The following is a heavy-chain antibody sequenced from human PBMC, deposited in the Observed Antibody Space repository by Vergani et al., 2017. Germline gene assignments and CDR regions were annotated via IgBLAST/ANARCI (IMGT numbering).Heavy chain of an antibody. CDR1: GSAFSRYA. Sequence: EVQLLESGGRLVQPGGSLRLSCVASGSAFSRYAMSWVRQAPGKGPEWVSGLTASCSGISYADSVRGRFTISRDNSKNTLFLQMDSLRAEDTAVYYCAKSGWLQHFGAHYFDSWGQGILVTVSS. V-gene: IGHV3-23*01. J-gene: IGHJ4*02. CDR2: LTASCSGI. CDR3: AKSGWLQHFGAHYFDS. D-gene: IGHD5-24*01.